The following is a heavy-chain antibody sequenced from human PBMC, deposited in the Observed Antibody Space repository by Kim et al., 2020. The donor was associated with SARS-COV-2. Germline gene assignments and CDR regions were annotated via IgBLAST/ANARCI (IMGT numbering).Heavy chain of an antibody. V-gene: IGHV3-73*01. Sequence: GGSLRLSCAASGFTFSDSPIHWVRQASGKGLEWVGRIRSRVYSYATSYAVTVKGRFTIYRDDSESTPQLQMNSQKTEDTAVYYWTRIPGTTSAFWDAFDVWGQGTMVTVSS. CDR3: TRIPGTTSAFWDAFDV. D-gene: IGHD1-1*01. CDR1: GFTFSDSP. CDR2: IRSRVYSYAT. J-gene: IGHJ3*01.